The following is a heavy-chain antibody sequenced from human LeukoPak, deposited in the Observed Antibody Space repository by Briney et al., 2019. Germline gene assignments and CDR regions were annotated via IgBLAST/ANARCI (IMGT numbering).Heavy chain of an antibody. D-gene: IGHD4-23*01. CDR1: GFTFSSYW. J-gene: IGHJ4*02. V-gene: IGHV3-7*01. Sequence: PTGGSLRLPCAASGFTFSSYWMSWVRQAPGKGLEWVANIKQDGSEKYYVDSVKGRFTISRDNAKNSLYLQMNSLRAEDTAVYYCARDDGYGGNPGYFDYWGQGTLVTVSS. CDR2: IKQDGSEK. CDR3: ARDDGYGGNPGYFDY.